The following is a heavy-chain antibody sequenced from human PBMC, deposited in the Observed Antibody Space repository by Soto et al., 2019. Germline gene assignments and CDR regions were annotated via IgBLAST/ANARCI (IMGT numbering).Heavy chain of an antibody. CDR3: VRDPVGFCSTTTCTRFDY. CDR2: IYHGGST. D-gene: IGHD2-2*01. J-gene: IGHJ4*02. Sequence: PSETLSLTCTVSGGSISSSNWWSWVRQPPGKGLEWIGEIYHGGSTNYNPSLKSRVTISVDKSKNQFSLKLTSVTAADTAVYYCVRDPVGFCSTTTCTRFDYWGQGTLVTVSS. V-gene: IGHV4-4*02. CDR1: GGSISSSNW.